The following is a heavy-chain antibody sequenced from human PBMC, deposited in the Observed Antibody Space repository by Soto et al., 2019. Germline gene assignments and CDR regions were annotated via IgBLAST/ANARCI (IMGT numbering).Heavy chain of an antibody. J-gene: IGHJ4*02. Sequence: GASVKVSCKASGYTFTSYYMHWVRQAPGQGLEWMGIINPSGGSTSYAQKFQGRVTMTRDTSTSTVYMELSSLRSEDTAVYYCARAFLGQWLVGPQDYWGQGTLVTVSS. CDR3: ARAFLGQWLVGPQDY. CDR1: GYTFTSYY. V-gene: IGHV1-46*01. CDR2: INPSGGST. D-gene: IGHD6-19*01.